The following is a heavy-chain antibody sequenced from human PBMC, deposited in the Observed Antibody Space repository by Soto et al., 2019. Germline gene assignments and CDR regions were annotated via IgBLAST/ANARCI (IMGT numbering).Heavy chain of an antibody. CDR1: GASISSGGYY. J-gene: IGHJ4*02. V-gene: IGHV4-31*03. CDR2: IYYSGT. D-gene: IGHD5-12*01. CDR3: AREGVATTLFDY. Sequence: QVQLQESGPGLVKPSETLSLTCTVSGASISSGGYYWTWIRQHPGEGLEWIGYIYYSGTFYNPSLRSRVTMSVDTSKNQFSLKLGSVTAADTAVYYCAREGVATTLFDYWGQGTLVTVSS.